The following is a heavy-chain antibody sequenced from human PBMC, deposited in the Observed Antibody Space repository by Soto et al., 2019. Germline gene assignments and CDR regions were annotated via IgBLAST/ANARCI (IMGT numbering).Heavy chain of an antibody. CDR2: IYHSGST. V-gene: IGHV4-4*02. CDR3: ARDPGDSSSSGIVWFDP. Sequence: SETLSLTCAVSGGSISSSNWWSWVRQPPGKGLEWIGEIYHSGSTNYNPSLKSRVTISVDKSKNQFSLKLSSVAAADTAVYYCARDPGDSSSSGIVWFDPWGQGTLVTVSS. D-gene: IGHD6-6*01. CDR1: GGSISSSNW. J-gene: IGHJ5*02.